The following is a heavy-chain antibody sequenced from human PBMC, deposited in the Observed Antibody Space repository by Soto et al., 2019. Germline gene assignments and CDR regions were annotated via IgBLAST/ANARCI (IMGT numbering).Heavy chain of an antibody. J-gene: IGHJ6*03. CDR3: TRHDPSIPAYYYYYMDV. Sequence: PGGSQRLSCAASGFTFSDSAIHWVLQASGKGLEWVGRIRNKANNYATAYAASVKGRFTISRDDSKNTAYLQMNSLKTEDTAVYYCTRHDPSIPAYYYYYMDVWGKGTPVTVSS. D-gene: IGHD2-21*01. V-gene: IGHV3-73*01. CDR1: GFTFSDSA. CDR2: IRNKANNYAT.